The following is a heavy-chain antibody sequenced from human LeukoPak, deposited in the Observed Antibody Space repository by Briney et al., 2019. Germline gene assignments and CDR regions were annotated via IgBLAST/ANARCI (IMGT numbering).Heavy chain of an antibody. J-gene: IGHJ3*02. D-gene: IGHD1-26*01. CDR2: INHSGST. CDR1: GGSFSGYY. Sequence: SETLSLTCAVYGGSFSGYYWSWIRQPPGKGLEWIGEINHSGSTNYNPSLKSRVTISVDTSKNQFSLKLSSVTAADTAVYYCARRYSGSYYPIADAFDIWGQGTMVAVSS. V-gene: IGHV4-34*01. CDR3: ARRYSGSYYPIADAFDI.